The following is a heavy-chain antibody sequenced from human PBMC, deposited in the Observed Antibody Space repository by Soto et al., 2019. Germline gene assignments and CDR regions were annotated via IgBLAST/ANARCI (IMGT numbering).Heavy chain of an antibody. V-gene: IGHV3-23*01. CDR3: AKDKGPSRRCSSTSCHVTYGMDV. Sequence: GGSLRLSCAASGFTFSSYAMSWVRQAPGKGLEWVSAISGSGGSTYYADSVKGRFTISRDNSKNTLCLQMNSLRAEDTAVYYCAKDKGPSRRCSSTSCHVTYGMDVWGQGTTVTVSS. J-gene: IGHJ6*02. D-gene: IGHD2-2*01. CDR1: GFTFSSYA. CDR2: ISGSGGST.